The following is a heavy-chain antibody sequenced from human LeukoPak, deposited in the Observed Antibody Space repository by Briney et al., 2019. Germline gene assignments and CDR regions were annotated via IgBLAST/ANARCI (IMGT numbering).Heavy chain of an antibody. V-gene: IGHV3-23*01. CDR2: ISGSGGST. J-gene: IGHJ4*02. D-gene: IGHD5-12*01. Sequence: GGSLRLSCAASGFTFSSYAMSWVRQAPGKGLEWVSAISGSGGSTYYADSVKGRFTISRDNSKNTLDLQMNSLRVEDTAVYYCARGITGYTGYDYWGQGTLVTVSS. CDR3: ARGITGYTGYDY. CDR1: GFTFSSYA.